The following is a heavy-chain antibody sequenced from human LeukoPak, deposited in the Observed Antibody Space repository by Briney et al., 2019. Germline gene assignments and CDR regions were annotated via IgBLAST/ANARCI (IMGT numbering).Heavy chain of an antibody. D-gene: IGHD2-15*01. V-gene: IGHV3-66*02. Sequence: PGGSLRLSRAASGFTVSRNYMSWVRQAPGKGLEWVSVIYSGGSTYYADSVKGRFTISRDNSKNTLYLQMNSLRAEDTAVSYCARDPGGYCSGDSCYEGEGNFDYWGQGTLVTVSS. CDR1: GFTVSRNY. J-gene: IGHJ4*02. CDR3: ARDPGGYCSGDSCYEGEGNFDY. CDR2: IYSGGST.